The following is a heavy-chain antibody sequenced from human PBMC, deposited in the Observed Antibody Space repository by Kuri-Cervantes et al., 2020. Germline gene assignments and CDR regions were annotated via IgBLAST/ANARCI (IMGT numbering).Heavy chain of an antibody. CDR3: AGVHVRYSYGKLDY. CDR2: ISSSSSTI. J-gene: IGHJ4*02. CDR1: EFTCSNAC. D-gene: IGHD5-18*01. V-gene: IGHV3-48*01. Sequence: GESLRLSCAASEFTCSNACMNWVRQAPGKGLEWVSYISSSSSTIYYADSVKGQFTISRDNAKNTLYLQMNSLRAEDTAVYYCAGVHVRYSYGKLDYWGQGTLVTVSS.